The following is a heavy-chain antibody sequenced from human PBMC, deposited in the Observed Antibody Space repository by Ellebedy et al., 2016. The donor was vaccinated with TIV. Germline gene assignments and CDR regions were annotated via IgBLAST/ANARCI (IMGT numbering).Heavy chain of an antibody. V-gene: IGHV3-7*03. CDR2: INQEGSEK. Sequence: PGGSLRLSCAASGFTFSSNWMSWVHQTPGKGLEWVAYINQEGSEKYYVDSVKGRFTISRDHAKNSLYLQMNSLRAEDTAVYYCARGRSFNWGQGTLVTVSS. D-gene: IGHD3-10*01. CDR1: GFTFSSNW. CDR3: ARGRSFN. J-gene: IGHJ4*02.